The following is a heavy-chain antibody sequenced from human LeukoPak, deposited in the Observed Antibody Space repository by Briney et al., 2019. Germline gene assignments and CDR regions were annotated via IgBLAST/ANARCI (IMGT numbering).Heavy chain of an antibody. Sequence: SETLSLTCTVSGDSIRSYYWSWIRQPPGKGLEWIGYIFYTGSTNYNPSLKSRVTISVDTSKNQFSLKLSSVTAADTAVYYCAKSGGYGLIDYWGQGTLVTVSS. V-gene: IGHV4-59*12. CDR1: GDSIRSYY. D-gene: IGHD1-26*01. CDR3: AKSGGYGLIDY. J-gene: IGHJ4*02. CDR2: IFYTGST.